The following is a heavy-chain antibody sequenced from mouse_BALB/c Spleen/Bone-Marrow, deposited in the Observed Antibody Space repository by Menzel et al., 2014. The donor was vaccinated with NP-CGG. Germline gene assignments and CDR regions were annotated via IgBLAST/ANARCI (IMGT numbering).Heavy chain of an antibody. CDR1: GYNFISYW. Sequence: VQLQQSGAELAKPGASVKMSCKASGYNFISYWMHWVKQRPGQGLEWIGYINPSTGYTECNQKFKDKATLTADKSSSKAYMQLSSLTSEDSAVYYCARNYDYDGGYYAMDYWGQGTSVTVSS. CDR3: ARNYDYDGGYYAMDY. J-gene: IGHJ4*01. CDR2: INPSTGYT. D-gene: IGHD2-4*01. V-gene: IGHV1-7*01.